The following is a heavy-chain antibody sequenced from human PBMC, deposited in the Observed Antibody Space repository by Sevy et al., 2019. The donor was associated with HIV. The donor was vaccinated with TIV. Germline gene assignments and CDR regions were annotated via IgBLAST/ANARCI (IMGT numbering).Heavy chain of an antibody. CDR2: IWNDGNNK. J-gene: IGHJ4*02. D-gene: IGHD1-26*01. CDR1: GFTFRNYA. V-gene: IGHV3-33*01. Sequence: GGSLRLSCAASGFTFRNYAMHWVRQAPGKGLEWVASIWNDGNNKYYTDSVKGRFTISRDNSKNTLYLQMNNLRAEDTAAYYCAGYSGTYSWDYWGQGALVTVSS. CDR3: AGYSGTYSWDY.